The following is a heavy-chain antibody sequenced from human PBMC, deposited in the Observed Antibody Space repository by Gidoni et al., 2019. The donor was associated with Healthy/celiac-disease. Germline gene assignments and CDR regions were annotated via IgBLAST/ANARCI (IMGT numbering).Heavy chain of an antibody. CDR1: GGSISSGGYY. CDR2: IYYSGGT. J-gene: IGHJ3*02. D-gene: IGHD2-21*02. Sequence: QVQLQESGPGLVKPSQTLSLTCTVSGGSISSGGYYWSWIRQHPGKGLEWIGYIYYSGGTYYNPALKSRVTISVDTSKNQFSLKLSSVTAADTAVYYCASRVVTAIKDAFDIWGQGTMVTVSS. V-gene: IGHV4-31*03. CDR3: ASRVVTAIKDAFDI.